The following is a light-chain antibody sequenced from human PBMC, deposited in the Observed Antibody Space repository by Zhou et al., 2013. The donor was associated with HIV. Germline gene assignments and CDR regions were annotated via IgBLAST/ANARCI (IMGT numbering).Light chain of an antibody. J-gene: IGKJ1*01. CDR3: QQANSFPWT. CDR2: AAS. CDR1: QSMSIY. V-gene: IGKV1-39*01. Sequence: DIQMTQSPSSLSASVGERVTITCRASQSMSIYVNWYQKKPGKAPKLLIYAASSLQSGVPSRFSGSGSGTEFTLTINSLQPEDFATYYCQQANSFPWTFGQGTKVEVK.